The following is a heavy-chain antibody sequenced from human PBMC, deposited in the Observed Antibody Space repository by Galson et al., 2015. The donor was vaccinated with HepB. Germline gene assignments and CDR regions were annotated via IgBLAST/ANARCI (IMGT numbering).Heavy chain of an antibody. Sequence: SVKVSCKASGYTFTSYAMHWVRQAPGQRLEWMGWINAGNGNTKYSQKFQGRVTITRDTSASTAYMELSSLRSEDTAVYYCARESGWGYSSSALGYWGQGTLVTVSS. CDR1: GYTFTSYA. CDR2: INAGNGNT. D-gene: IGHD6-6*01. J-gene: IGHJ4*02. CDR3: ARESGWGYSSSALGY. V-gene: IGHV1-3*01.